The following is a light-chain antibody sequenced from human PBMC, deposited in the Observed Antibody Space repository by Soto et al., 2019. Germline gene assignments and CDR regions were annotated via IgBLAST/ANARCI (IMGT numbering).Light chain of an antibody. V-gene: IGKV3-11*01. CDR3: QQRSNWPLT. CDR2: DAS. J-gene: IGKJ1*01. CDR1: QSVGSY. Sequence: EIVLTQSPVTLSLSPGERVTLSCRASQSVGSYLAWYQQKLGQAPRLLIYDASNRATGIPARFSGSGSGTDFTLTISSPEPEDFEVYYCQQRSNWPLTLGQGTKVDIK.